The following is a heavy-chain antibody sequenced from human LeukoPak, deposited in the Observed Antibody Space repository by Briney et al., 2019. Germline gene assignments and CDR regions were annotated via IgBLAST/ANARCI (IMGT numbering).Heavy chain of an antibody. CDR3: ARGYSSSSNKGYDY. J-gene: IGHJ4*02. D-gene: IGHD6-6*01. CDR1: GGSFSGYY. Sequence: SETLSLTCAVYGGSFSGYYWSWIRQPPGKGLEWIGEINHSGSTNYNPSLKSRVTISVDTSKNQFSLKLSSVTAADTAVYYCARGYSSSSNKGYDYWGQGTLVTVSS. CDR2: INHSGST. V-gene: IGHV4-34*01.